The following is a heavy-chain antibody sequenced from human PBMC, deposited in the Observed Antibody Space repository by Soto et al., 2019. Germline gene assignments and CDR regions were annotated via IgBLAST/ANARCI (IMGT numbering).Heavy chain of an antibody. CDR3: AKDVFGVWFGKLLYFDC. V-gene: IGHV3-23*01. Sequence: GRSLRLSCAASGFTFSSYGMSWVRQAPGKGLEWISSISGIGDNTHYADSLRGRFTISRDNSKNTLSRKMNSLGVEDTAVYYCAKDVFGVWFGKLLYFDCWGQGSLVTVSS. D-gene: IGHD3-10*01. J-gene: IGHJ4*02. CDR2: ISGIGDNT. CDR1: GFTFSSYG.